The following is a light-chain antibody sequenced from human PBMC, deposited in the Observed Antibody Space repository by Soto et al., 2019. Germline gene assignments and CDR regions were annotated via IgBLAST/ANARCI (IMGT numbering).Light chain of an antibody. CDR2: PAS. Sequence: DIQLTQSPSFLSASVGDRVTVSCRASQDISTSLAWFQQKAGKVPQLLVYPASTLQDGVPSRFSGSGSGTYVTLTINNLQAEDFATYYCQHLSTYPFSFGQGTKLDIK. CDR3: QHLSTYPFS. V-gene: IGKV1-9*01. J-gene: IGKJ2*03. CDR1: QDISTS.